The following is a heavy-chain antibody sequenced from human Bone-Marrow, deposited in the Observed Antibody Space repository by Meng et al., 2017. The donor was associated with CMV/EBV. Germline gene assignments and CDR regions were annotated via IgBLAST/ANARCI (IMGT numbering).Heavy chain of an antibody. J-gene: IGHJ6*02. CDR1: GFTFSNYA. Sequence: GESLKISCAASGFTFSNYAMNWVRQAPGKGLEWVAFIRYDGSNKNYADSVKGRFTISRDNSRNTLYLQMNSLRVEDSAIYYCSREHLSFANYGMDVWGQGTTVTVSS. CDR2: IRYDGSNK. V-gene: IGHV3-30*02. D-gene: IGHD2/OR15-2a*01. CDR3: SREHLSFANYGMDV.